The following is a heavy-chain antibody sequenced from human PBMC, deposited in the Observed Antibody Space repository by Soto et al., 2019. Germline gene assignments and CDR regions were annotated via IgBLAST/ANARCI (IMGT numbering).Heavy chain of an antibody. J-gene: IGHJ3*01. CDR2: LNGDASTA. CDR3: AVMSSRSDVLDV. V-gene: IGHV3-74*01. CDR1: GFTFSTYW. D-gene: IGHD6-19*01. Sequence: GGSLRLSCSASGFTFSTYWMEWVRQAPGKVLLWVSSLNGDASTANYADSVKGRFTISRDNAKNTLYLQMNSLRAEDTAMYYCAVMSSRSDVLDVWGQGTMVTVSS.